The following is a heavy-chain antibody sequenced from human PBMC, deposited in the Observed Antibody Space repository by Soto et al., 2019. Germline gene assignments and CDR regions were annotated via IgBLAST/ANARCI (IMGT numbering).Heavy chain of an antibody. CDR3: ASGRSIAARLFR. CDR1: GGSFSGYY. D-gene: IGHD6-6*01. CDR2: INHSGST. Sequence: QVQLQQWGAGLLKPSETLSLTCAVYGGSFSGYYWSWIRQPPGKGLEWIGEINHSGSTNYNPSLKCRITISVDTSKYQFFLKPSSVTAADTAVYYCASGRSIAARLFRWGQGTLVTVSS. V-gene: IGHV4-34*01. J-gene: IGHJ4*02.